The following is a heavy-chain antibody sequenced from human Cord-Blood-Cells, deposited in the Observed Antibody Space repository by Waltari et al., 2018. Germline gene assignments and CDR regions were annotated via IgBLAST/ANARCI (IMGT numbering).Heavy chain of an antibody. CDR2: IYYSGGT. J-gene: IGHJ3*02. V-gene: IGHV4-39*07. CDR3: ARGGGYDAFDI. Sequence: QLQLQESGPGLVKPSETLSLTCTVSGGSISSSSYYWGWIRQPPGKGLEWIGSIYYSGGTYTNPSLKSRVTISVDTSKNQFSLKLSSVTAADTAVYYCARGGGYDAFDIWGQGTMVTVSS. CDR1: GGSISSSSYY. D-gene: IGHD3-22*01.